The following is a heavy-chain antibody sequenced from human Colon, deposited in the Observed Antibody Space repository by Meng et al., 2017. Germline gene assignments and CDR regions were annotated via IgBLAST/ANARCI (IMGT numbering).Heavy chain of an antibody. J-gene: IGHJ5*02. CDR3: ARGYYGRADL. CDR1: GGAVTSGGFH. V-gene: IGHV4-61*02. CDR2: IYTSGDT. D-gene: IGHD3-10*01. Sequence: QEQLQESGPGLVKPSKTLFLTCNVSGGAVTSGGFHWSWIRQPAGKGLEWIGRIYTSGDTTYTPSLKSRVTISMDTSKNQFSLKLTSAIAADTAVYYCARGYYGRADLWGRGILVTVSS.